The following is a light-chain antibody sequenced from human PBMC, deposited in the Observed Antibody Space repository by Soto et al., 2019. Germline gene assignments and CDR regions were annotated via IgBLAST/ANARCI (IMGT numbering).Light chain of an antibody. V-gene: IGKV3-11*01. Sequence: EIVLTQSPATLSLSPGERATLSCRASQSVSSYLAWYQQKPGQAPRLLIYDASNRATGIPARFSGSGSGTDFTITISSLEPEEFAVYYCQQRSNWRTFGQGTKLEIK. CDR1: QSVSSY. CDR3: QQRSNWRT. J-gene: IGKJ2*01. CDR2: DAS.